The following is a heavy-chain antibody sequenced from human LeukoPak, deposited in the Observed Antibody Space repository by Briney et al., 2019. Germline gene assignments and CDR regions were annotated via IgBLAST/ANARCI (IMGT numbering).Heavy chain of an antibody. CDR3: AKDRYNWNYGPADY. V-gene: IGHV3-43*01. Sequence: GGSLRLSCAASGFTFDDYTMHWVRQAPGKGLEWVSLISWDGGSTYYADSVKGRFTISRDNSKNSLYLQMNSLRTEDTALYYCAKDRYNWNYGPADYWGQGTLVTVSS. D-gene: IGHD1-7*01. J-gene: IGHJ4*02. CDR1: GFTFDDYT. CDR2: ISWDGGST.